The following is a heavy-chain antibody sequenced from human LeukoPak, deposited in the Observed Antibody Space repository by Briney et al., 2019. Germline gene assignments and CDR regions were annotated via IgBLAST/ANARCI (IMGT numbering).Heavy chain of an antibody. D-gene: IGHD3-3*01. CDR3: ARVRYYDFWSGYYPFDP. V-gene: IGHV3-74*01. Sequence: GGSLRPSCAASGFTFSSYWMHWVRQAPGKGLVWVSRINGDGSSTSYADFVKGRFTISRDNAKNTLYLQMNSLRAEDTAVYYCARVRYYDFWSGYYPFDPWGQGTLVTVSS. J-gene: IGHJ5*02. CDR2: INGDGSST. CDR1: GFTFSSYW.